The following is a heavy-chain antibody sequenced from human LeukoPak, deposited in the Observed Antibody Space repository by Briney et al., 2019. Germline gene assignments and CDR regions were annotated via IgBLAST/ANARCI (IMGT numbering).Heavy chain of an antibody. D-gene: IGHD6-19*01. CDR2: IYYRSKYYN. J-gene: IGHJ4*02. CDR1: GDTVSSNSAA. Sequence: SQTLSLTCAISGDTVSSNSAARNWIRQSPSRGLEWLGRIYYRSKYYNEYAASVRSRIIINPDTSKNQFSLQLNSVTPDDMGVYYCARGGTSSGPGFDYWGQGTLVTVSS. CDR3: ARGGTSSGPGFDY. V-gene: IGHV6-1*01.